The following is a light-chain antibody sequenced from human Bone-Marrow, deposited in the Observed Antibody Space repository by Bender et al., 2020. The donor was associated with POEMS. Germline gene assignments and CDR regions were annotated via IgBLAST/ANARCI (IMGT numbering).Light chain of an antibody. J-gene: IGLJ3*02. CDR3: QVWDSRGLLWV. CDR2: DDV. Sequence: VLTQPPSVSGAPGQTATITCMGDIVRYRGIHWSQHKPGQAPVALIYDDVVRPSEIPERFSASNSGNMATLTISRVEPGDEADYYCQVWDSRGLLWVFGGGTTLTVL. CDR1: IVRYRG. V-gene: IGLV3-21*02.